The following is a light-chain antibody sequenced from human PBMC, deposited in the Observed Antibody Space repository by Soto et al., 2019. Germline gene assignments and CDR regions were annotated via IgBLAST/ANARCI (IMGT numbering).Light chain of an antibody. CDR1: QSVSSH. CDR3: QKYDNWSGT. J-gene: IGKJ1*01. Sequence: EIVMTQSPASLSVSPGERATLSCRASQSVSSHLAWYQHKPGQPPRLLLYGASIRLSGIPARFSGSGSGTASTLTIKILKSEDFAVYCWQKYDNWSGTFGQGTKADIK. CDR2: GAS. V-gene: IGKV3D-15*03.